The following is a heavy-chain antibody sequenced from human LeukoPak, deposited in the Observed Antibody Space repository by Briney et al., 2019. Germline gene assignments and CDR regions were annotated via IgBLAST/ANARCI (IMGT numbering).Heavy chain of an antibody. Sequence: NPSETLSLTCNVSGGSVSSSGYYWGWVRQTPGKGLEWLGSVYYSGSTYLKPSLKSRVTISVDPSKNQFSMKLSSVTAADTSLYYCARHILDPSGSMTDLPFDYWGQGTLVTVSS. J-gene: IGHJ4*02. V-gene: IGHV4-39*01. CDR2: VYYSGST. CDR3: ARHILDPSGSMTDLPFDY. D-gene: IGHD1-1*01. CDR1: GGSVSSSGYY.